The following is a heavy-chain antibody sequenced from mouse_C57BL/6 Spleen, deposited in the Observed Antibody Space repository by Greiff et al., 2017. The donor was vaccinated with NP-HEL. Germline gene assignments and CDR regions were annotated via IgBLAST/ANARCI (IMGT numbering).Heavy chain of an antibody. CDR2: ISYDGSN. CDR3: ARGLLSPYWYFDV. J-gene: IGHJ1*03. D-gene: IGHD2-10*01. V-gene: IGHV3-6*01. CDR1: GYSITSGYY. Sequence: EVKLQESGPGLVKPSQSLSLTCSVTGYSITSGYYWNWIRQFPGNKLEWMGYISYDGSNNYNPSLKNRISITRDTSKNQFFLKLNSVTTEDTATYYCARGLLSPYWYFDVWGTGTTVTVSS.